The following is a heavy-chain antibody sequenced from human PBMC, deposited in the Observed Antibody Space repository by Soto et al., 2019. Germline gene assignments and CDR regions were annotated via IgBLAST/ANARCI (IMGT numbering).Heavy chain of an antibody. CDR3: AKSATVPAAIAY. CDR2: INAGNGNT. V-gene: IGHV1-3*01. Sequence: QVQLVQSGAEVKKPGASVKVSFKASGYTFTSYAMHCVRQAPGQRLEWMGWINAGNGNTKYSQKFQGRVTITRDTSASTSYMQLSRLRSDDTAVYYCAKSATVPAAIAYWGEGTLVTVSS. J-gene: IGHJ4*02. D-gene: IGHD2-2*02. CDR1: GYTFTSYA.